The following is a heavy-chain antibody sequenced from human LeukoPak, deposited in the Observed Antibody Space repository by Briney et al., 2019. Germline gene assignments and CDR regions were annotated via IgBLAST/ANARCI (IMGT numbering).Heavy chain of an antibody. CDR1: GFTFSSYA. V-gene: IGHV3-23*01. Sequence: GGSLRLSCAASGFTFSSYAMSWVRQAPGKGLEWVSAIRGSGGSTYYADSVKGRFTISRDNSKNTLYLQMNSLRAEDTAVYYCANGIAAAVLPFDYWGQGTLVTVSS. D-gene: IGHD6-13*01. CDR2: IRGSGGST. J-gene: IGHJ4*02. CDR3: ANGIAAAVLPFDY.